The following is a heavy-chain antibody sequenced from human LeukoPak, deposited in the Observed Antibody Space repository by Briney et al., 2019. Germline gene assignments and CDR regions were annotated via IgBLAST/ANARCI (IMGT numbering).Heavy chain of an antibody. CDR1: GFTFSSYA. V-gene: IGHV3-23*01. Sequence: RGSLRLSCAASGFTFSSYAMSWVRQAPGKGLEWVSGISGSGGSTYYADSVKGRFTISRDNSKNTLYLQMNSLRAEDTAVYYCAKDRELLPFYFDSWGQGTLVTVSS. CDR3: AKDRELLPFYFDS. CDR2: ISGSGGST. D-gene: IGHD1-26*01. J-gene: IGHJ4*02.